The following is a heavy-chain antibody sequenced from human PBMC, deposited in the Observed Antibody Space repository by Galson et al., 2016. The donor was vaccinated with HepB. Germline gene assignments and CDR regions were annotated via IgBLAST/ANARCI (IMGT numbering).Heavy chain of an antibody. CDR3: AGEYYYDSSGDDAFDI. J-gene: IGHJ3*02. CDR2: ISSSSSYK. CDR1: RFTFSSYS. V-gene: IGHV3-21*01. Sequence: SLRLSCAASRFTFSSYSMNWVRQAQGKGLEWVSSISSSSSYKYYADSVKGRFTISRDNAKNSLYLQMNSLRAEDTAVYYCAGEYYYDSSGDDAFDIWGQGTMVTVSS. D-gene: IGHD3-22*01.